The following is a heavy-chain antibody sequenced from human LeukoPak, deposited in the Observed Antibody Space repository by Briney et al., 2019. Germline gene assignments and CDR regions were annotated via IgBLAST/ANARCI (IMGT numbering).Heavy chain of an antibody. V-gene: IGHV4-59*01. D-gene: IGHD1-26*01. CDR3: ARDGGQWELRGDFDY. CDR1: GGSISSYY. J-gene: IGHJ4*02. Sequence: PSETLSLTCTVSGGSISSYYWSWIRQPPGKGLEWIGYIYCSGSTNYNPSPKSRVTISVDTSKNQFSLKLSSVTAADTAVYYCARDGGQWELRGDFDYWGQGTLVTVSS. CDR2: IYCSGST.